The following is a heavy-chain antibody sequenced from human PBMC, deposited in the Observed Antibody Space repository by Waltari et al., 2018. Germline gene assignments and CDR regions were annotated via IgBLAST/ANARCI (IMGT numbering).Heavy chain of an antibody. Sequence: VRQAPGLGLECIGGIIPIFGTSRFSPNFQGRLTLTADSSTSTASIELSRLPSDDTATYYCALCPSSSICYVVQFDLWGQGTLVTVAS. D-gene: IGHD6-13*01. CDR2: IIPIFGTS. CDR3: ALCPSSSICYVVQFDL. V-gene: IGHV1-69*01. J-gene: IGHJ4*02.